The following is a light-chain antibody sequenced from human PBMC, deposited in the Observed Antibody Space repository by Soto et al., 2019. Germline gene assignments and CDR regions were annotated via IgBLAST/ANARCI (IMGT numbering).Light chain of an antibody. V-gene: IGKV1-39*01. CDR2: AAS. Sequence: QMPQSPSSLSASVGDRVTMTRRPSQSISSYLNWYQQKSGQAPKLLVYAASILHSGVPSRFSGSGSGTDFTLTINSLQHEDFATYYCLQTYTTLTWTFGQGTKVDIK. CDR1: QSISSY. J-gene: IGKJ1*01. CDR3: LQTYTTLTWT.